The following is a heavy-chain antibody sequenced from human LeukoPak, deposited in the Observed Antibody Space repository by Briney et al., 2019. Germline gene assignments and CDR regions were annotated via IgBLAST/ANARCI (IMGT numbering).Heavy chain of an antibody. Sequence: GGSLRLSCAASGFTFSSYAMSWVRQAPGKGLEWVSAISGSGGSTYYADSVKGRFTISRDNSKNTLYLQMNSLRAEDTAVYYCAKVLGYDSSGYPYYFDYWGKGTTVTVSS. CDR2: ISGSGGST. V-gene: IGHV3-23*01. J-gene: IGHJ4*03. D-gene: IGHD3-22*01. CDR3: AKVLGYDSSGYPYYFDY. CDR1: GFTFSSYA.